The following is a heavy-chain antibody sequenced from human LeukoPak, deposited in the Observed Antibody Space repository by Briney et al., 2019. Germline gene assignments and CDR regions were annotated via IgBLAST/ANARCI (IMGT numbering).Heavy chain of an antibody. J-gene: IGHJ4*02. CDR2: MNPNSGST. CDR3: AKNVRGTGTFDY. V-gene: IGHV1-8*01. CDR1: GYSFTTYD. D-gene: IGHD1-1*01. Sequence: GASVKVSCKASGYSFTTYDINWVRQATGQGLEWMGWMNPNSGSTGYAQRFQGRVTMTRDTSISTAYMELNSLTSEDTAVYYCAKNVRGTGTFDYWGQGTLVTVSS.